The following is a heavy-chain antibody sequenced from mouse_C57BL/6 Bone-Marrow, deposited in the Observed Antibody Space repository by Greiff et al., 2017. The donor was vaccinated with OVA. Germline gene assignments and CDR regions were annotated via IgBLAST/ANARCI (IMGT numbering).Heavy chain of an antibody. CDR3: AREIYYGYDGFAY. D-gene: IGHD2-2*01. J-gene: IGHJ3*01. CDR2: IDPSDSYT. CDR1: GYTFTSYW. Sequence: QVQLQQSGAELVMPGASVKLSCKASGYTFTSYWMHWVKQRPGQGLEWIGEIDPSDSYTNYNQKFKGKSTLTVDKSSSTAYMQLSSLTSEDSAVYYCAREIYYGYDGFAYWGQGTLVTVSA. V-gene: IGHV1-69*01.